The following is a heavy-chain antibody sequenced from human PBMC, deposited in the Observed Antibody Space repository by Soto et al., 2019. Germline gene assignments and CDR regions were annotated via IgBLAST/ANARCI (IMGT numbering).Heavy chain of an antibody. CDR1: GFSLSTSGVG. J-gene: IGHJ5*02. D-gene: IGHD5-12*01. CDR2: IYWNDDK. Sequence: SGPTLVNPTQTLTLTCTFSGFSLSTSGVGVGWIRQPPGKALEWLALIYWNDDKRYSPSLKSRLTITKDTSKNKVVLTMTNMDPVDTATYYCDHRKGGYNSKGPFDPWGQGTLVTVSS. V-gene: IGHV2-5*01. CDR3: DHRKGGYNSKGPFDP.